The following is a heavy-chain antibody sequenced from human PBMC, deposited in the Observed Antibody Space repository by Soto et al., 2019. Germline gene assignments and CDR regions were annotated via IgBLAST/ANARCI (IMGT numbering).Heavy chain of an antibody. CDR3: ARESGGATATLDYYYFYMDV. D-gene: IGHD5-12*01. V-gene: IGHV1-2*04. CDR2: INPNSGVT. Sequence: QVQLVQSGAEVRKPGASVTVSCRSSGDSFNDYYIHWVRQAPGQGLEWMGWINPNSGVTKYAQKLQGWVRMTRDTSIRTVYMQLSRLRSDDTAVYYCARESGGATATLDYYYFYMDVWGTGTTVTVSS. J-gene: IGHJ6*03. CDR1: GDSFNDYY.